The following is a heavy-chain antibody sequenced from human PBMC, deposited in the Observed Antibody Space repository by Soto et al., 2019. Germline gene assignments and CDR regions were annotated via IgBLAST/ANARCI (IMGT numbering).Heavy chain of an antibody. CDR3: ARVKAARLRDYYYYGMDV. D-gene: IGHD6-6*01. CDR1: GGSISSSNW. Sequence: SETLPLTCAVSGGSISSSNWWSWVRQPPGKGLEWIGEIYHSGSTNYNPSLKSRVTISVDKSKNQFSLKLSSVTAADTAVYYCARVKAARLRDYYYYGMDVWGQGTTVTVSS. J-gene: IGHJ6*02. V-gene: IGHV4-4*02. CDR2: IYHSGST.